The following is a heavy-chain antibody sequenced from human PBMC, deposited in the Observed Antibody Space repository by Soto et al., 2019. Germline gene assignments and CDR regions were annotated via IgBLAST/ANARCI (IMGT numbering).Heavy chain of an antibody. CDR3: ARLLCSGGSCYSDYYYYYMDV. CDR1: GGSISSSSYY. D-gene: IGHD2-15*01. Sequence: SETLSLTCTVSGGSISSSSYYWGWIRQPPGKGLEWIGSIYYSGSTYYNPSLKSRVTISLDTSKNQFSLKLSSVTAADTAVYYCARLLCSGGSCYSDYYYYYMDVWGKGTTVTVSS. J-gene: IGHJ6*03. V-gene: IGHV4-39*01. CDR2: IYYSGST.